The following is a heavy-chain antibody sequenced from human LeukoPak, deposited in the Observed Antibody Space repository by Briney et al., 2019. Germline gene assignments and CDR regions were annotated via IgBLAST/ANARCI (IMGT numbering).Heavy chain of an antibody. D-gene: IGHD6-13*01. J-gene: IGHJ4*02. CDR1: GFTVSSNY. CDR3: ATLTIGSGSWYRRDDY. Sequence: GGSLRLSCAASGFTVSSNYMSWVRQAPGKGLEWVSVIYSGGSTYYADSVKGRFTISRDNSKNTLYLQMNSLRAEDTAVYYCATLTIGSGSWYRRDDYWGQGTLVTVSS. V-gene: IGHV3-66*01. CDR2: IYSGGST.